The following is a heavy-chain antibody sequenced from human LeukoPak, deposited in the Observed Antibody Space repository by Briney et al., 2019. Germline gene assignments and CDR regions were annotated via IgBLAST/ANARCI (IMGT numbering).Heavy chain of an antibody. Sequence: GGTLRLFCAASGFTFSSYGMSWVRQAPGKGLEWVSAISGSGGSTYYADSVKGRFTISRDNSKNTLYLQMNSLRAEDTAVYYCARVHGSGRYDFEYWGQGTLVTVSS. CDR2: ISGSGGST. CDR3: ARVHGSGRYDFEY. D-gene: IGHD3-10*01. V-gene: IGHV3-23*01. J-gene: IGHJ4*02. CDR1: GFTFSSYG.